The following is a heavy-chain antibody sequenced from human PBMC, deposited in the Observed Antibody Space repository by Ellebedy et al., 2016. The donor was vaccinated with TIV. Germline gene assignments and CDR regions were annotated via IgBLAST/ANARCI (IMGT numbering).Heavy chain of an antibody. CDR1: GFTFSSYA. CDR2: ISGSGGST. CDR3: AKDSKGKGVQYLYYFDY. D-gene: IGHD2/OR15-2a*01. J-gene: IGHJ4*02. Sequence: PGGSLRLSCAASGFTFSSYAMSWVRQAPGKGLEWVSAISGSGGSTYYADSVKGRFTISRDNSKNTLYLQMNSLRAEDTAVYYCAKDSKGKGVQYLYYFDYWGQGTLVTVSS. V-gene: IGHV3-23*01.